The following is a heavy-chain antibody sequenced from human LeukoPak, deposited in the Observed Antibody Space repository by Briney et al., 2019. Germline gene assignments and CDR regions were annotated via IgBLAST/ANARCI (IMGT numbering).Heavy chain of an antibody. CDR3: ARSVGGGYYGSGSYYN. CDR2: INHSGST. CDR1: GGSFSGYY. Sequence: SATLSRTCAVYGGSFSGYYWSRIRQPPGKGLEWIGEINHSGSTNYNPSLKSRVTISVDKSKNQFSLKLSSVTAADTAVYYCARSVGGGYYGSGSYYNWGQGTLVTVFS. V-gene: IGHV4-34*01. D-gene: IGHD3-10*01. J-gene: IGHJ4*02.